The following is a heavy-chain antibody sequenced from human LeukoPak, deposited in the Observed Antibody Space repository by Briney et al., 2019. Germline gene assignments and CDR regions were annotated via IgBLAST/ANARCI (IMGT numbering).Heavy chain of an antibody. CDR2: ISASSSI. J-gene: IGHJ4*02. V-gene: IGHV3-23*01. Sequence: QAGGSLRLSCAASGFTFSSYAMNWVRQAPGKGLEWVSGISASSSIYYADSVKGRFTISRDNSKNTLYLQVNSLRADGTAVYYCAKDMKYQNIVAAFDYWGQGTLVTVSS. CDR1: GFTFSSYA. D-gene: IGHD5-12*01. CDR3: AKDMKYQNIVAAFDY.